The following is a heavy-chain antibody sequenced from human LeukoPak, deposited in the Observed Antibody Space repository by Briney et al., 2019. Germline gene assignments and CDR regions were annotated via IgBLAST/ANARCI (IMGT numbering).Heavy chain of an antibody. D-gene: IGHD1-26*01. Sequence: GGSLRLSCAASGFSFSTYAMSWVRQAPGKGLEWVSSISGSGGNTYYADSVKGRFTVSRDNSKNTLYLQMNSLRAEDTAVYYCAKAHGLESGTSNSAFKMWGYGTRVTVSS. CDR2: ISGSGGNT. J-gene: IGHJ3*02. V-gene: IGHV3-23*01. CDR3: AKAHGLESGTSNSAFKM. CDR1: GFSFSTYA.